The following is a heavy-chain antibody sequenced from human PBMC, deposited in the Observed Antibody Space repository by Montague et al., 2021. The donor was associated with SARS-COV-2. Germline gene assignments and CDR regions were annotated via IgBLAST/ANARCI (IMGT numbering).Heavy chain of an antibody. CDR3: AKPVPPVYSYYYYGMDL. Sequence: SLRLSCAASGFTFASYSMTWVRQAPGKGLEWVSGISRHGDNAHYADSVKGRFTISRDNAKNTLYLQMNSLGAEDTAVYFCAKPVPPVYSYYYYGMDLWGQGTTVTVSS. V-gene: IGHV3-23*01. CDR1: GFTFASYS. D-gene: IGHD2-8*01. J-gene: IGHJ6*02. CDR2: ISRHGDNA.